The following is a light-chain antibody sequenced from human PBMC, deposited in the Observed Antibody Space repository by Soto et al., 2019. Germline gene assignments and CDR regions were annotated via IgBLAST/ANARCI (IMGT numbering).Light chain of an antibody. J-gene: IGKJ4*01. CDR2: FGS. V-gene: IGKV2-28*01. CDR3: MQALTGLT. CDR1: QRIVHSNGNNY. Sequence: DIVMTQSPLSLAVTPGEPASISCRSSQRIVHSNGNNYLDWYVQKQGQSPQLLIYFGSNRASGVPDVFGGGGLGTDFALISSRVEAEDAGVYYCMQALTGLTFGGGTKVEI.